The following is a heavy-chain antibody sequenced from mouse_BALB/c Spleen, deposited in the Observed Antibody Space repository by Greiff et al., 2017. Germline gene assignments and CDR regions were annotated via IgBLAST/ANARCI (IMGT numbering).Heavy chain of an antibody. CDR2: INSNGGST. CDR3: AGYGYDWYFDV. J-gene: IGHJ1*01. Sequence: DVMLVESGGGLVQPGGSRKLSCAASGFTFSSYYMSWVRQTPEKRLELVAAINSNGGSTYYPDTVKGRFTISRDNAKNTLYLQMSSLKSEDTALYYCAGYGYDWYFDVWGAGTTVTVSS. CDR1: GFTFSSYY. D-gene: IGHD1-2*01. V-gene: IGHV5-6-2*01.